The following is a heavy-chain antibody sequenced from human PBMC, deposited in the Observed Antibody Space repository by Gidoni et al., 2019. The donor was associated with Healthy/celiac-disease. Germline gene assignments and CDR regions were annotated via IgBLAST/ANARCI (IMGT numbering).Heavy chain of an antibody. CDR2: ISWNSGSI. D-gene: IGHD4-17*01. CDR3: AKDIRSGFSTVTNNWFDP. CDR1: GFAFDDYA. Sequence: EVQLVASGGGLVQPGRSLRLSCEASGFAFDDYAMHWARQAPGKGLGCVSGISWNSGSIGYADSVKGRFTISRDNAKNSLYLQMNSLRAEDTALYYCAKDIRSGFSTVTNNWFDPWGQGTLVTVSS. J-gene: IGHJ5*02. V-gene: IGHV3-9*01.